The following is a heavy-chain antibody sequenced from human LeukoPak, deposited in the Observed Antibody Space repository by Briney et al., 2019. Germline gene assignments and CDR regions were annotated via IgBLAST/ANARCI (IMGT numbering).Heavy chain of an antibody. Sequence: GASVKVSCKASGYTFTGYYMHWVRQAPGQGLEWMGWINPNSGGTNYVQKFQGRVTMTRDTSISTAYMELSRLRSDDTAVYYCARYRSGGSCYYVYWGQGTLVTVSS. CDR2: INPNSGGT. D-gene: IGHD2-15*01. CDR1: GYTFTGYY. CDR3: ARYRSGGSCYYVY. V-gene: IGHV1-2*02. J-gene: IGHJ4*02.